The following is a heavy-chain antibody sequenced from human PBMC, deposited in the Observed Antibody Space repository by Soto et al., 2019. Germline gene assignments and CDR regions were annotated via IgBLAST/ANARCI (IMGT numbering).Heavy chain of an antibody. CDR3: AKEDYYYGMDV. Sequence: QVQLVESGGGVVQPGRSLRLSCEASGFTFSSYGMHWVRQAPGKGLEWVAVISYDGSNKYYADSVKGRFTISRDNSKNTLYLQMNSLRAEDTAVYYCAKEDYYYGMDVWGQGTTVTVSS. J-gene: IGHJ6*02. CDR2: ISYDGSNK. CDR1: GFTFSSYG. V-gene: IGHV3-30*18.